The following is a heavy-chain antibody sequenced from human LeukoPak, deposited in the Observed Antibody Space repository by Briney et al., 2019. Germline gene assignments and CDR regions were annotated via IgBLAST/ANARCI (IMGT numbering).Heavy chain of an antibody. J-gene: IGHJ5*02. CDR3: ARLITVTGETWFAP. V-gene: IGHV4-30-4*01. CDR1: GGSISSGDYY. D-gene: IGHD1-20*01. CDR2: IYYSGST. Sequence: SETLSLTCTVSGGSISSGDYYWSWIRQPPGKGLEWIGYIYYSGSTYYNPSLKSRLTIPVDTSKNQVSLKLRSVTAADTAVYSCARLITVTGETWFAPWGQGTLVTVSS.